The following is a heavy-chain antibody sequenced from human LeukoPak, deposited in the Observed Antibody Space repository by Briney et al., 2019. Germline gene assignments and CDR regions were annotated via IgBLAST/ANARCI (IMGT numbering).Heavy chain of an antibody. CDR1: GYTFTSYG. CDR2: IIPIFGTA. D-gene: IGHD6-6*01. J-gene: IGHJ4*02. Sequence: GASVKVSCKASGYTFTSYGISWVRQAPGQGLEWMGGIIPIFGTANYAQKFQGRVTITADESTSTAYMELSSLRSEDTAVYYCASGLVLPSIAARPYDYWGQGTLVTVSS. CDR3: ASGLVLPSIAARPYDY. V-gene: IGHV1-69*13.